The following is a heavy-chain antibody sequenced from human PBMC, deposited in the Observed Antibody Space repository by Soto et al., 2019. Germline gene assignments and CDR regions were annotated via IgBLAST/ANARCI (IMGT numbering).Heavy chain of an antibody. CDR2: ISGSGDST. Sequence: GSLRLSCAVSGFTFSSHAMSWVRQAPGKGLEWVSAISGSGDSTYSADSVKGRFTISRDHSTNTVYLQMNSLRAEDTAVYYCAKSGYYDSSGYHDYWGQGTPVTVSS. V-gene: IGHV3-23*01. CDR1: GFTFSSHA. D-gene: IGHD3-22*01. CDR3: AKSGYYDSSGYHDY. J-gene: IGHJ4*02.